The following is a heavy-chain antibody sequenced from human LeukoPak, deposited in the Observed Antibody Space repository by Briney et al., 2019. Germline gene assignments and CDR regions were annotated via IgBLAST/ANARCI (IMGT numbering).Heavy chain of an antibody. Sequence: SVTVSCKASGGTFSSYAISWVRQAPGQGLEWMGRIIPILGIANYAQKFQGRVTITADKSTSTAYMELSSLRSEDTAVYYCARGGSSGWYREFDYWGQGTLVTVSS. CDR1: GGTFSSYA. V-gene: IGHV1-69*04. J-gene: IGHJ4*02. CDR3: ARGGSSGWYREFDY. D-gene: IGHD6-19*01. CDR2: IIPILGIA.